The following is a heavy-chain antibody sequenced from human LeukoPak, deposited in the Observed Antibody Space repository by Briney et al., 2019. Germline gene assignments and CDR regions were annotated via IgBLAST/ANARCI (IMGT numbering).Heavy chain of an antibody. D-gene: IGHD1-26*01. CDR3: AVSGRGGFYYYGMDV. Sequence: GGSLRLSCAASGFTFSSYAMSWVRQAPGKGLEWLSYISSASSTIYYADSVRGRFTISRDNAKNSLYLQMNSLRAEDTAVYYCAVSGRGGFYYYGMDVWGQGTTVTVSS. J-gene: IGHJ6*02. V-gene: IGHV3-48*04. CDR1: GFTFSSYA. CDR2: ISSASSTI.